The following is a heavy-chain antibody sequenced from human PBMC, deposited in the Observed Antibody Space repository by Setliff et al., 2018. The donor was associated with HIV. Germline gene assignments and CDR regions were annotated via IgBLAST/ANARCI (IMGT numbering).Heavy chain of an antibody. J-gene: IGHJ5*02. V-gene: IGHV4-31*02. CDR2: IYYSGST. Sequence: SETLSLTCTVSGGSISSGGYYWSWIRQHPGKGLEWIGDIYYSGSTYYNPSLKSRVTISVDTSKNQFSLNLIFVTAADTAIYYCARQSSSTWSWFDPWGQGTLVTVSS. CDR3: ARQSSSTWSWFDP. D-gene: IGHD6-13*01. CDR1: GGSISSGGYY.